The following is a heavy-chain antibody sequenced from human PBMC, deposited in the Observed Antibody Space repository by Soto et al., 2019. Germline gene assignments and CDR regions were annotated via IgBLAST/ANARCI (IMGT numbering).Heavy chain of an antibody. CDR1: GYTFTSYY. D-gene: IGHD6-13*01. CDR2: INPSGGST. J-gene: IGHJ3*02. CDR3: ASSLGWAAAGTGPEDAFDI. V-gene: IGHV1-46*01. Sequence: ASVKVSCKASGYTFTSYYMHWVRQAPGQGLEWMGIINPSGGSTSYAQKFQGRVTMTRDTSTSTVYMELSSLRSEDTAVYYCASSLGWAAAGTGPEDAFDIWGQGPMVTVSS.